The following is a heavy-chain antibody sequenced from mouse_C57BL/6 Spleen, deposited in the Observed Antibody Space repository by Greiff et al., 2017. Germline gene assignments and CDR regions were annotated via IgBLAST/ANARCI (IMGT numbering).Heavy chain of an antibody. CDR1: GYTFTDYN. V-gene: IGHV1-18*01. D-gene: IGHD1-1*02. CDR3: ARMRNGYWYFDV. J-gene: IGHJ1*03. Sequence: EVQLVESGPELVKPGASVKIPCKASGYTFTDYNMDWVKQSHGKSLEWIGDINPNNGGTIYNQKFKGKATLTVDKSSSTAYMELRSLTSEDTAVYYCARMRNGYWYFDVWGTGTTVTVSS. CDR2: INPNNGGT.